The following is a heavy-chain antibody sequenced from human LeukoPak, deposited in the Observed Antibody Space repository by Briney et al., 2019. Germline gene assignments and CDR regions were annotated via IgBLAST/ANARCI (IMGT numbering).Heavy chain of an antibody. CDR3: ARVIGWDEPFDI. Sequence: GGSLRLSCAASGFTFDDYAMHWVRQAPGKGLVWVSRINTDGSSTNYADSVKGRFTVSRDNAKNTLYLQMNSLRAEDTAVYYCARVIGWDEPFDIWGQGTMVTVSS. CDR1: GFTFDDYA. D-gene: IGHD1-26*01. J-gene: IGHJ3*02. CDR2: INTDGSST. V-gene: IGHV3-74*01.